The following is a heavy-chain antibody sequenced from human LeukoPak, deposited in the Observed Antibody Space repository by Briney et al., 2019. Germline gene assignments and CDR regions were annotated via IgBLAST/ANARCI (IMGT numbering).Heavy chain of an antibody. CDR2: IYYSGNT. V-gene: IGHV4-39*02. J-gene: IGHJ4*02. CDR1: GGSISSSSHH. CDR3: TREYSSSSDY. Sequence: SETLSLTCTVSGGSISSSSHHWSWVRQPPGKGLEWIGSIYYSGNTYYNPSLKSPVTISVYTSKNQFSLKLTSVTAADTAVYYCTREYSSSSDYWGQGTLVTVSS. D-gene: IGHD6-6*01.